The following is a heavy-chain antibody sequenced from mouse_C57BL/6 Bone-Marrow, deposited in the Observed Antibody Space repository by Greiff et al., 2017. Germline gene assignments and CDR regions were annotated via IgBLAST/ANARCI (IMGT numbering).Heavy chain of an antibody. V-gene: IGHV1-81*01. Sequence: QVHVKQSGAELARPGASVKLSCKASGYTFTSYGISWVKQRTGQGLEWIGEIYPRSGNTYYNEKFKGKATLTADKSSSTAYMELRSLTSEDSAVYLCARYRRYGQGAMDYWGQGTSVTVSS. CDR2: IYPRSGNT. J-gene: IGHJ4*01. D-gene: IGHD2-10*02. CDR1: GYTFTSYG. CDR3: ARYRRYGQGAMDY.